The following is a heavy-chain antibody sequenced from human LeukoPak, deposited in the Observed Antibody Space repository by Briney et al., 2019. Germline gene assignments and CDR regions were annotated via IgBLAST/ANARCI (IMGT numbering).Heavy chain of an antibody. CDR1: GGYISSGSYY. CDR3: ARGIVVVAQLGFYFYYMDV. J-gene: IGHJ6*03. CDR2: IYTSGST. D-gene: IGHD2-15*01. V-gene: IGHV4-61*02. Sequence: SETLSLTCTVSGGYISSGSYYWSWIGQPAGKGLEWIGRIYTSGSTNYNPSLKSRVTISVDTSKNQFSLKLSSVTAADTAVYYCARGIVVVAQLGFYFYYMDVWGKGTTVTISS.